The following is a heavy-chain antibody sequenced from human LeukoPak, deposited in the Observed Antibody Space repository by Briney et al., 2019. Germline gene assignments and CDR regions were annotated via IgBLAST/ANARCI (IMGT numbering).Heavy chain of an antibody. CDR1: GGSISSGTYY. D-gene: IGHD2-21*02. CDR2: IYYSGST. J-gene: IGHJ4*02. Sequence: SETLSLTCAVSGGSISSGTYYWGWIRQPPGKGLEWIGYIYYSGSTYYNPSLKSPVTISVDTSKNQFSLKLSSVTAADTAVYYCASGGAYCGADCYLPAFDYWGQGTLVTVSS. CDR3: ASGGAYCGADCYLPAFDY. V-gene: IGHV4-31*11.